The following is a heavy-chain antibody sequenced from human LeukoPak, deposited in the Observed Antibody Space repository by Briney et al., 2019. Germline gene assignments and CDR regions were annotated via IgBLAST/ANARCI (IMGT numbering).Heavy chain of an antibody. Sequence: PGGSLRLSCAASEFTFSSYWMTWVRQAPGKGLEWVANIKQDGSEKYYVDSVKGRFTISRDNAKNSLYLQMNSLRAEDTAVYYCARELLGPVDYWGQGTLVTVSS. V-gene: IGHV3-7*01. CDR1: EFTFSSYW. D-gene: IGHD2/OR15-2a*01. CDR2: IKQDGSEK. CDR3: ARELLGPVDY. J-gene: IGHJ4*02.